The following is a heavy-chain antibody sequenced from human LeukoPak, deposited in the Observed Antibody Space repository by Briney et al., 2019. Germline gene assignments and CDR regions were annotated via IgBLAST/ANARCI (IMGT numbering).Heavy chain of an antibody. CDR1: GGSITQTNY. Sequence: SGTLSPTCDVSGGSITQTNYWTRVRQPPGKGLEWIGEVNLQGGTNYNPSLLRRVATSVDTSANHVSLQMTSVTAADTAVYYCAREGGSYRPLDYSGQGTLVTVSS. J-gene: IGHJ4*02. CDR2: VNLQGGT. D-gene: IGHD3-16*02. CDR3: AREGGSYRPLDY. V-gene: IGHV4-4*02.